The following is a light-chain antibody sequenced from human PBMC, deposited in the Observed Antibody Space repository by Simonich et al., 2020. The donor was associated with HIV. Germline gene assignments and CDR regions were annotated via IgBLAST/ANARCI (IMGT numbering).Light chain of an antibody. CDR1: QTISRY. V-gene: IGKV1-NL1*01. J-gene: IGKJ1*01. CDR3: QQYYNTPPWT. CDR2: AAS. Sequence: DIQMSQSPSSLSASVGDRVTITCRASQTISRYLNWYQQKPGTAPKLLLYAASTLESGVPSRFSGSGSGTDYTLTISSLQPEDFATYYCQQYYNTPPWTFGQGTKVEIK.